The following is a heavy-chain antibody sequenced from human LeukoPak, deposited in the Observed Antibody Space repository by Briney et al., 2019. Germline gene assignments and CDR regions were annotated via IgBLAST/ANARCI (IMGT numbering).Heavy chain of an antibody. CDR3: ARDTRNWADY. J-gene: IGHJ4*02. CDR2: IGSGSTTI. Sequence: PGGSLRLSCAASGFTFNNYAMSWVRQAPGKGLEWVSYIGSGSTTIYYADSVKGRFTVSREDAKNSLYLQMNSLRDEDTSVYYCARDTRNWADYWGRGTLVTVSS. CDR1: GFTFNNYA. V-gene: IGHV3-48*02. D-gene: IGHD2/OR15-2a*01.